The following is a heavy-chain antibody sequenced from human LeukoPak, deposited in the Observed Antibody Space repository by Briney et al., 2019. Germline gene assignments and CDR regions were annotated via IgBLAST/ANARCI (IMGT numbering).Heavy chain of an antibody. J-gene: IGHJ4*02. V-gene: IGHV4-39*01. CDR3: VRHRQWLLFPDY. CDR2: IFYNGAT. CDR1: GDSISINYN. D-gene: IGHD6-19*01. Sequence: SETLSLTCTVSGDSISINYNWGWIRQPPGKGLEWIGSIFYNGATYYSPSLKSRVTISVDTSKNQFSLKLSSMTAADTAVYYCVRHRQWLLFPDYWGQGTLVTVSS.